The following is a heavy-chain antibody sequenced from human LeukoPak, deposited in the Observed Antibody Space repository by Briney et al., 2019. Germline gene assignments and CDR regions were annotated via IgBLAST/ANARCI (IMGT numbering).Heavy chain of an antibody. Sequence: GGSLRLSCAASGFTFDTSAMNWVRQAPGKGLEWVSSMSSSSGLIYYGDSVKGRFTVSRDNAKRSLYLQMNSLRADDTAVYYCAREFDGSASGAGYWGQGTLVTVSS. V-gene: IGHV3-21*01. CDR3: AREFDGSASGAGY. CDR2: MSSSSGLI. D-gene: IGHD1-26*01. J-gene: IGHJ4*02. CDR1: GFTFDTSA.